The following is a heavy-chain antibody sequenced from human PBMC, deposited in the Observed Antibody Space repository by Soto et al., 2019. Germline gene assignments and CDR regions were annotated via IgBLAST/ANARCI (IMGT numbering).Heavy chain of an antibody. V-gene: IGHV1-18*01. D-gene: IGHD2-8*01. CDR1: GYTFTSYG. CDR2: ISAYNGNT. J-gene: IGHJ5*02. CDR3: ARDSDLCMLYCDQNWFHP. Sequence: GDSVKVSCKASGYTFTSYGISWVRQAPGQGLEWMGWISAYNGNTNYAQKLQGRVTMTTDTSTSTAYMELRSLRSDDTAVYYCARDSDLCMLYCDQNWFHPWRQGTLVTVSS.